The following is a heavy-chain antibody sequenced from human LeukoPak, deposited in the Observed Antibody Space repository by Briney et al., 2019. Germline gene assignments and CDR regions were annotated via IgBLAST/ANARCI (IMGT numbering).Heavy chain of an antibody. D-gene: IGHD2-2*01. J-gene: IGHJ4*02. CDR1: GFIFSRDW. CDR2: LTQDTREK. CDR3: ARTSAAHSLDY. V-gene: IGHV3-7*05. Sequence: GGCLRLAWAAAGFIFSRDWMSWVRQAAGRVLEWVANLTQDTREKYYVDTVKGRFPISRAHAKTSLYLQIESLRAQDTAVHYCARTSAAHSLDYRGPGTLVPVS.